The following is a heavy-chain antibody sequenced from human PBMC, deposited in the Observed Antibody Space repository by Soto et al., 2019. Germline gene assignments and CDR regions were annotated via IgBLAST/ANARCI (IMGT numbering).Heavy chain of an antibody. Sequence: SETLSLTCTVSGDSIISSDFDWGWVRQPPGKGLEWIGSIFYLGSSYYNPSLKSRVTMSVDTSKNQFSLRLRSVTAADTALYFCARHSLALRKNNWFDPWGQGIMVTVSS. CDR3: ARHSLALRKNNWFDP. CDR1: GDSIISSDFD. J-gene: IGHJ5*02. CDR2: IFYLGSS. D-gene: IGHD3-3*02. V-gene: IGHV4-39*01.